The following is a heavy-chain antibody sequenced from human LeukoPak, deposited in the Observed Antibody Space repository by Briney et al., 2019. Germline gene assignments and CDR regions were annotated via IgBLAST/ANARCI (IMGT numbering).Heavy chain of an antibody. Sequence: PSETLSLTCTVSGGSISSYHWNWIRQPPGKGLEWIGYVHYGGTTKYNPSLKSRVTMSVDTSKNQISLRVNSVTAADTAVYYCARELGYCSGGTCYSAQAFDIWGQGTMVTVSS. CDR1: GGSISSYH. CDR2: VHYGGTT. CDR3: ARELGYCSGGTCYSAQAFDI. V-gene: IGHV4-59*01. D-gene: IGHD2-15*01. J-gene: IGHJ3*02.